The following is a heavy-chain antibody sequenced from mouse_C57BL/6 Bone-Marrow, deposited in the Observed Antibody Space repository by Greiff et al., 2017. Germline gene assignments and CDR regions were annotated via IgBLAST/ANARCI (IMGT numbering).Heavy chain of an antibody. CDR1: GYAFSSSW. V-gene: IGHV1-82*01. Sequence: VQLQQSGPELVKPGASVKISCKASGYAFSSSWMNWVKQRPGKGLEWIGRIYPGDGDTNYNGKFKGKATLTADKSSSPAYMQLSSLTSEDSAVYFCARNYDYDGWYFDVWGTGTTVTVSS. D-gene: IGHD2-4*01. CDR2: IYPGDGDT. CDR3: ARNYDYDGWYFDV. J-gene: IGHJ1*03.